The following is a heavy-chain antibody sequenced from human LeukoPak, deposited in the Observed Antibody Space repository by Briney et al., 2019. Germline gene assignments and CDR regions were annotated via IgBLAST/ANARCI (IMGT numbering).Heavy chain of an antibody. CDR3: ASTKLYDSSGFGY. Sequence: GSLRLSCAASGFTFSSYAMSWVRQPPGKGLEWIATIYPSGSTYYNPSLESRVSISLDTSKNQFSLKLSSVTAADTAVYYCASTKLYDSSGFGYWGQGTLVTVSS. CDR2: IYPSGST. J-gene: IGHJ4*02. V-gene: IGHV4-38-2*01. D-gene: IGHD3-22*01. CDR1: GFTFSSYA.